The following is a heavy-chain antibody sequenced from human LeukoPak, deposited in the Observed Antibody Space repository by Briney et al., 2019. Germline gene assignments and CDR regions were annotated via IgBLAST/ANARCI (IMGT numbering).Heavy chain of an antibody. V-gene: IGHV3-48*04. J-gene: IGHJ4*02. CDR3: ARDGPMVRGVIMGYFDY. D-gene: IGHD3-10*01. CDR1: GFTFSNYN. Sequence: GGSLRLSCAASGFTFSNYNINWVRQAPGKGLQWVSYISSSSTTIYYADSVKGRFTISRDNAKNSLYLQMNSLRAEDTAVYYCARDGPMVRGVIMGYFDYWGQGTLVTVSS. CDR2: ISSSSTTI.